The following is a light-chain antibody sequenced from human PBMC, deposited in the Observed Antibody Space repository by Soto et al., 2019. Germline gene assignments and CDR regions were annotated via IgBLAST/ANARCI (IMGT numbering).Light chain of an antibody. CDR2: KAT. Sequence: DIQMTQSPSFLSASVGDRVTITCRASQRIDTWLAWYQQKPGTAPKLLIYKATILQSGVPSRFSGSGSGTEFTLAISSLEPDDFATYYCQQYETFSPWTFGQGTKVE. J-gene: IGKJ1*01. CDR1: QRIDTW. V-gene: IGKV1-5*03. CDR3: QQYETFSPWT.